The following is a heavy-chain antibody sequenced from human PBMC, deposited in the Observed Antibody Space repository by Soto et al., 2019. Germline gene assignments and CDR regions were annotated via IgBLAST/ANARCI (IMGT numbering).Heavy chain of an antibody. CDR1: GFTFSTYG. J-gene: IGHJ4*02. CDR3: AKDHLPSTVTTPGY. CDR2: ISYDGSNK. V-gene: IGHV3-30*18. Sequence: QVQLVESGGGVVQPGRSLRLSCAASGFTFSTYGMHWVRQAPGKGLEWVAVISYDGSNKYYADSVKGRFTISRDNSKNTLFLQMNSPRAEDTDVHYCAKDHLPSTVTTPGYWGQGTLVTVSS. D-gene: IGHD4-17*01.